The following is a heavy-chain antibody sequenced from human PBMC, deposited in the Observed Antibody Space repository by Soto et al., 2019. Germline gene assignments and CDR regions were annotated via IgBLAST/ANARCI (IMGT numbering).Heavy chain of an antibody. CDR2: ITDNGGST. CDR1: GFAFIRDG. J-gene: IGHJ4*02. V-gene: IGHV3-23*01. Sequence: GSLRLSCAASGFAFIRDGMICVRQAPVKGLEWVSLITDNGGSTYYADSVKGRFTISRDNTKNTLFLQMNSLRAEDTAVYYCAKERATTTAFDYWGQGALVTVSS. D-gene: IGHD4-17*01. CDR3: AKERATTTAFDY.